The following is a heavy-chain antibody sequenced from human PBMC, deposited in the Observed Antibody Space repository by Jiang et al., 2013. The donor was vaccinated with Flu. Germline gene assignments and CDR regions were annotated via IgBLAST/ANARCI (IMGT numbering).Heavy chain of an antibody. Sequence: SSVKVSCKASGGTFSSYAISWVRQAPGQGLEWMGGIIPIFGTANYAQKFQGRVTITADESTSTAYMELSSLRSEDTAVYYCALKEGQQLVQSADQAYYYYGMDVWGQGTTVTVSS. J-gene: IGHJ6*02. CDR3: ALKEGQQLVQSADQAYYYYGMDV. CDR2: IIPIFGTA. V-gene: IGHV1-69*01. CDR1: GGTFSSYA. D-gene: IGHD6-13*01.